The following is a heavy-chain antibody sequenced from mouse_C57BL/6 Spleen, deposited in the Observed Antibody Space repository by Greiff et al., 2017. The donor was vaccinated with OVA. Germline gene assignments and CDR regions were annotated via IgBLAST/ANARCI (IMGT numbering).Heavy chain of an antibody. CDR1: GYTFTSYW. J-gene: IGHJ4*01. CDR3: ARGMGYYGSSYYAMDY. V-gene: IGHV1-55*01. CDR2: IYPGSGST. D-gene: IGHD1-1*01. Sequence: VQLQQPGAELVKPGASVKMSCKASGYTFTSYWITWVKQRPGQGLEWIGDIYPGSGSTNYNEKFKSKATLTVDTSSSTAYMQLSSLTSEDSAVYYCARGMGYYGSSYYAMDYWGQGTSVTVSS.